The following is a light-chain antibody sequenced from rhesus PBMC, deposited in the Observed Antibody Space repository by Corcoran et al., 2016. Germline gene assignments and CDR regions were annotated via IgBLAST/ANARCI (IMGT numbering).Light chain of an antibody. Sequence: ETVVTQSPATLSLSPGERATLSCRASQSVGSYLAWYQQNTGQAPRLLVYGASSRATGIPDRFSGSGSGTDFTLTISSLEPEDVGVYYCQQSSNLLTFGGGTKVEIK. CDR3: QQSSNLLT. J-gene: IGKJ4*01. V-gene: IGKV3-24*04. CDR2: GAS. CDR1: QSVGSY.